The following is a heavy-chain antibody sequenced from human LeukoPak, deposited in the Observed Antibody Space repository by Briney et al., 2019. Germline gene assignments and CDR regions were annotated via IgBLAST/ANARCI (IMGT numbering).Heavy chain of an antibody. D-gene: IGHD3-9*01. V-gene: IGHV1-18*01. CDR3: AITTGTVVYYYYGMDV. J-gene: IGHJ6*02. CDR2: ISAYNGNT. Sequence: ASVKVSCKASGGTFSSYAISWVRQAPGQGLEWMGWISAYNGNTNYAQKLQGRVTMTTDTSTSTAYMELRSLRSDDTAVYYCAITTGTVVYYYYGMDVWGQGTTVTVSS. CDR1: GGTFSSYA.